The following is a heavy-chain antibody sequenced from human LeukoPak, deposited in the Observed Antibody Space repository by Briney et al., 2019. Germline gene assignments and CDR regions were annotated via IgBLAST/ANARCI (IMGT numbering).Heavy chain of an antibody. CDR2: ITSGSSYR. CDR1: GFTFSSYN. Sequence: PGGSLRLSCAASGFTFSSYNMNWVRQAPGKGLEWVSSITSGSSYRFYADSVKGRFTISRDNAKNSLYLQMNSLRAEDTAVYYCARDPGSGPVGDAFDIWGQGTMVTVSS. V-gene: IGHV3-21*04. J-gene: IGHJ3*02. CDR3: ARDPGSGPVGDAFDI. D-gene: IGHD3-10*01.